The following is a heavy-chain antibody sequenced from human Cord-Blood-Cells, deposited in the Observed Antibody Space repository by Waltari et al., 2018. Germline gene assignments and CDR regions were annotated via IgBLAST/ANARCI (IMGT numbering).Heavy chain of an antibody. CDR1: GYTFTGYY. J-gene: IGHJ5*02. CDR2: INPNSGGT. V-gene: IGHV1-2*02. D-gene: IGHD3-22*01. CDR3: ARGRYYDSTPNWFDP. Sequence: QVQLVQSGAEVKKPGASVKVSCKASGYTFTGYYMHRVRQAPGQGLEWMGWINPNSGGTNYAQKFQGRVTMTRDTSISTAYMELSRLRSDDTAVYYCARGRYYDSTPNWFDPWGQGTLVTVSS.